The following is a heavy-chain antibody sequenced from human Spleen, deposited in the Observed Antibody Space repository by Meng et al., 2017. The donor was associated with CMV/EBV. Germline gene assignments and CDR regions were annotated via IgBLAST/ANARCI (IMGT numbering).Heavy chain of an antibody. Sequence: GGSLRLSCAASGFTFSGSAMHWVRQASGKGLEWVGRIRSKADTYATSYAASMKGRVTISRDNSKNTLYLQMDSLRAEDTAVYYCMGFCSGTRCPIGQGPNYWGQGTLVTVSS. J-gene: IGHJ4*02. CDR1: GFTFSGSA. D-gene: IGHD2-2*01. V-gene: IGHV3-73*01. CDR3: MGFCSGTRCPIGQGPNY. CDR2: IRSKADTYAT.